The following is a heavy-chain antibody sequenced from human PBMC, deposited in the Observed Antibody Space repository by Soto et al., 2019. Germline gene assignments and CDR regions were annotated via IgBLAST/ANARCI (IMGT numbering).Heavy chain of an antibody. V-gene: IGHV6-1*01. CDR2: TYYRSKWYN. CDR3: EREGIAAAGTSWFDP. D-gene: IGHD6-13*01. CDR1: GDSFSSNSAA. Sequence: SQTLSLTCAISGDSFSSNSAAWNWIRQSPSRGLEWLGRTYYRSKWYNDYAVSVKSRITINPDTSKNQFSLQLNSVTPEDTAVYYCEREGIAAAGTSWFDPWGQGTLVNVSS. J-gene: IGHJ5*02.